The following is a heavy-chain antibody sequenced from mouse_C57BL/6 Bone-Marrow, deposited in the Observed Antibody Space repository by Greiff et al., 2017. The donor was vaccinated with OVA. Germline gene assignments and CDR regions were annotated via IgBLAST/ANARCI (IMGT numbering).Heavy chain of an antibody. CDR1: GYTFTSYW. CDR3: ARGGYDYDYYFDY. Sequence: VQLQQPGAELVKPGASVKLSCKASGYTFTSYWMQWVKQRPGQGLEWIGAIDPSDSYTNYNQKFTGKATLTVDNSPSTAYMQLSSLTSEDSAVYYCARGGYDYDYYFDYWGQGTTLTVSS. V-gene: IGHV1-50*01. J-gene: IGHJ2*01. D-gene: IGHD2-4*01. CDR2: IDPSDSYT.